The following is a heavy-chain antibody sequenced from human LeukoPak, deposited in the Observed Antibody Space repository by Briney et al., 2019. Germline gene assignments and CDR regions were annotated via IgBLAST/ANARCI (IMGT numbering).Heavy chain of an antibody. CDR1: GFTVSSNY. J-gene: IGHJ4*02. D-gene: IGHD3-10*01. CDR2: IYSGGST. Sequence: GGSLRLSCAASGFTVSSNYMSWVRQAPGRGLEWVSVIYSGGSTYYADSVKGRFTISRDNSKNTLYLQMNSLRAEDTATYYCARAAITMVRGEVWFDDWGQGTLVTVSS. CDR3: ARAAITMVRGEVWFDD. V-gene: IGHV3-53*01.